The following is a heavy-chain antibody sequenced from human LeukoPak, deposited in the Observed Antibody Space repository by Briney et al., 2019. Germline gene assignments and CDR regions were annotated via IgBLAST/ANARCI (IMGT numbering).Heavy chain of an antibody. CDR1: GFTFSSYE. CDR2: ISNSGSPM. Sequence: QPGGSLRLSCAASGFTFSSYEMNWVRQAPGKGLEWVSYISNSGSPMYYADSVKGRFTISRDNAKNSLYLQMNSLRAEDTAVYYCARGEARAYGMDVWGQGTTVTVSS. J-gene: IGHJ6*02. V-gene: IGHV3-48*03. CDR3: ARGEARAYGMDV.